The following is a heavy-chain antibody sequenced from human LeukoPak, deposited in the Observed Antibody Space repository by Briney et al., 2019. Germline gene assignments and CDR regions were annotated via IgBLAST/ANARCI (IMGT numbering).Heavy chain of an antibody. CDR3: ARVWRPTVTTIGVFDY. D-gene: IGHD4-17*01. CDR1: GGSISGYH. V-gene: IGHV4-59*01. Sequence: SETLSLTCNVSGGSISGYHWSWIRQPPGKGLEWLGYIYYSGSSNYNPSLKSRVTMSADTSKNQFSLKLSSVTAADTAVYYCARVWRPTVTTIGVFDYWGQGTLVTVSS. J-gene: IGHJ4*02. CDR2: IYYSGSS.